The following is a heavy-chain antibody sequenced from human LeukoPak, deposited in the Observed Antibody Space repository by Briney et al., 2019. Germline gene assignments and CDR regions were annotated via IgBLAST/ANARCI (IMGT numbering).Heavy chain of an antibody. CDR1: GFTFSNYD. D-gene: IGHD1-26*01. Sequence: GGSLRLSCAASGFTFSNYDMHWVRQAPGKGLEWVSGVSGSGGSTYYADSVKGRFTISRDNSKNTLFLQMNSLRAEDTAVYYCAKDFVGATATRKYYFDQWGQGTLVTVSS. CDR2: VSGSGGST. CDR3: AKDFVGATATRKYYFDQ. J-gene: IGHJ4*02. V-gene: IGHV3-23*01.